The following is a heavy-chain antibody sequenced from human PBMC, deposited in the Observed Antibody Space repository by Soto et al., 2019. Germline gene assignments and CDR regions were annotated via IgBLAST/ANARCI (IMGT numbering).Heavy chain of an antibody. V-gene: IGHV3-9*01. CDR1: GFTFDDYA. Sequence: SLRLSCAASGFTFDDYAMHWVRQAPGKCLEWVSSISWNSGSIGYADSVKGRFTISRDNAKNSLYLQMNSLRAEDTALYYCAKGVRGNWFDPWGQGMLVTVSS. D-gene: IGHD3-10*01. CDR3: AKGVRGNWFDP. J-gene: IGHJ5*02. CDR2: ISWNSGSI.